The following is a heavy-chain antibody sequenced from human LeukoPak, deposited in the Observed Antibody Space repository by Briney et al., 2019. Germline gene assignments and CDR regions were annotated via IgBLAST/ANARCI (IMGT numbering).Heavy chain of an antibody. CDR1: GGTFSSYA. D-gene: IGHD3-22*01. J-gene: IGHJ3*02. CDR2: IIPIFGTA. CDR3: ARSSRDYYDSSDIDPFDI. V-gene: IGHV1-69*13. Sequence: ASVKVSCKASGGTFSSYAISWVRQAPGQGLEWMGGIIPIFGTANYAQKFQGRVTITADESTSTAYMELSSLRAEDTAVYYCARSSRDYYDSSDIDPFDIWGQGTMVTVSS.